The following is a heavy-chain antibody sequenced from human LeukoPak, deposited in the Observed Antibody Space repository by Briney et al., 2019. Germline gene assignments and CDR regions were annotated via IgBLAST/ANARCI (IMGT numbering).Heavy chain of an antibody. CDR3: ARDLTMDHLDY. D-gene: IGHD3-10*01. Sequence: PGRSLRLSCAAPGFTFSNYAMHWVRQAPGTGLEWVAVISYDGNNKYYADSVKGRFTIARDNSKNTLYLQMNSLRPEDTAVYYCARDLTMDHLDYWGQGTLVTVSS. J-gene: IGHJ4*02. V-gene: IGHV3-30*04. CDR2: ISYDGNNK. CDR1: GFTFSNYA.